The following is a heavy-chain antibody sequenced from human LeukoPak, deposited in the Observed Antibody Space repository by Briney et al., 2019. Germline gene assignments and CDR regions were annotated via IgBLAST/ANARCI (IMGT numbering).Heavy chain of an antibody. CDR2: ISYDASNK. J-gene: IGHJ5*02. Sequence: GGSLRLSCAASGFTFSSYGMHWVRQAPGKGLEWVAVISYDASNKYYADSVKGRFTISRDNSKNTLYLQMNSLRAEDTAVYYCAKDIVGATGWFDPWGQGTLVTVSS. CDR1: GFTFSSYG. D-gene: IGHD1-26*01. CDR3: AKDIVGATGWFDP. V-gene: IGHV3-30*18.